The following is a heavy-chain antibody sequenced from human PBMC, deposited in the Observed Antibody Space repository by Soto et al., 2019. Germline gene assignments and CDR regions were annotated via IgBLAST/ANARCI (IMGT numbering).Heavy chain of an antibody. Sequence: SCAASGFTFSSYGMHWVRQAPGKGLEWVAVISYDGSNKYYADSVKGRFTISRDNSKNTLYLQMNSLRAEDTAVYYCAKAHSSSWDWFDPWGQGTLVTVSS. CDR2: ISYDGSNK. V-gene: IGHV3-30*18. CDR3: AKAHSSSWDWFDP. J-gene: IGHJ5*02. CDR1: GFTFSSYG. D-gene: IGHD6-6*01.